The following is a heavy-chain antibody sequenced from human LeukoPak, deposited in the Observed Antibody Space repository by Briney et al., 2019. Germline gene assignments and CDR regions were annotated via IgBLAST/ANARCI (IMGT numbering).Heavy chain of an antibody. CDR1: GFTVSSNY. CDR2: TRNKANSYTT. D-gene: IGHD3-10*01. V-gene: IGHV3-72*01. J-gene: IGHJ4*02. Sequence: GGSLRLSCAASGFTVSSNYMTWVRQAPGKGLEWVGRTRNKANSYTTEYAASVKGRFTISRDDSKNSLYLQMNSLKTEDTAVYYCARKVYGSGSEFDYWGQGTLVTVSS. CDR3: ARKVYGSGSEFDY.